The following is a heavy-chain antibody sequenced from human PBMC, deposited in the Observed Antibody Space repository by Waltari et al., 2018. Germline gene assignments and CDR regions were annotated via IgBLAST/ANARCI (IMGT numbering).Heavy chain of an antibody. D-gene: IGHD1-26*01. CDR1: GFTFTSYW. V-gene: IGHV3-74*01. J-gene: IGHJ4*02. CDR3: SAGTVY. Sequence: EVQLVESGGGLVQPGGSLRLSCAASGFTFTSYWMHWVRQAPGKGLVWLSLITSDGRTTSYGDSVKGRFTISRDNAKNTLYLQMNSLRAEDTAVYYCSAGTVYWGQGILVTVSS. CDR2: ITSDGRTT.